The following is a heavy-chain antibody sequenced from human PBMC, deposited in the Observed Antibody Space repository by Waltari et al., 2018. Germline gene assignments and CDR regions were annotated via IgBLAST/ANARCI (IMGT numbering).Heavy chain of an antibody. J-gene: IGHJ4*02. V-gene: IGHV4-38-2*02. CDR1: GYSISSGYY. CDR3: ANRNDY. CDR2: IYHSGST. Sequence: QVQLQESGPGLVKPSETLSLTCTVSGYSISSGYYWGWIRQPPGKGLEWIGSIYHSGSTYYNPSLKSRVTISVDTSKNQFYLKLSSVTAADTAVYYCANRNDYWGQGTLVTVSS.